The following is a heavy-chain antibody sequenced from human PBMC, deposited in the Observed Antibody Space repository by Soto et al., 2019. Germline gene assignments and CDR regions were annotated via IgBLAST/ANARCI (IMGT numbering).Heavy chain of an antibody. CDR2: IIPILGIG. V-gene: IGHV1-69*02. D-gene: IGHD3-10*01. Sequence: QVQLVQSGAEVKKPGSSVKVSCKASGGTFSSYTISWVREAPGPGLEWMGRIIPILGIGNYAQKFQGRVTVTADKSTSTAYMELSSLRSEDTAVYYCAASHGSGSYLYYYYGMDVWGLRTTVTVSS. J-gene: IGHJ6*02. CDR1: GGTFSSYT. CDR3: AASHGSGSYLYYYYGMDV.